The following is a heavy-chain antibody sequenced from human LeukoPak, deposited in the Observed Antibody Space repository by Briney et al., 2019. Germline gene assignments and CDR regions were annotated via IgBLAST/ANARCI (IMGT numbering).Heavy chain of an antibody. CDR1: GFTISSYC. V-gene: IGHV3-7*01. J-gene: IGHJ5*02. CDR3: WGVDNP. Sequence: GGSLRLSCAASGFTISSYCMNWVRQAPGKGLEWVANVDPDGSGKYYIDSVKGRFTVSRDNAKNSLYLQMTSLRAEDTATCLSWGVDNPWGQGTLVTVSS. D-gene: IGHD6-13*01. CDR2: VDPDGSGK.